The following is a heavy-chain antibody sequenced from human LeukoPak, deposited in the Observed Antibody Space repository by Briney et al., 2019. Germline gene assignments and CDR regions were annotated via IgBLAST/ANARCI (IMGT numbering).Heavy chain of an antibody. J-gene: IGHJ4*02. CDR1: GGTFSSYA. CDR3: ARSNFWSGNIDY. CDR2: INPNSGGT. D-gene: IGHD3-3*01. V-gene: IGHV1-2*04. Sequence: GSSVKVSCKASGGTFSSYAISWVRQAPGQGLEWMGWINPNSGGTNYAQKFQGWVTMTRDTSISTAYMELSRLRSDDTAVYYCARSNFWSGNIDYWGQGTLVTVSS.